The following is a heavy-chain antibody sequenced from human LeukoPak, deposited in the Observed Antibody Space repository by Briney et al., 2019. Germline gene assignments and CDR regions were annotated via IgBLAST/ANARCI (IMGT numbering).Heavy chain of an antibody. CDR1: GFTFGTYS. V-gene: IGHV3-21*01. CDR2: ISSSSSYI. J-gene: IGHJ4*02. Sequence: GGSLRLSCAASGFTFGTYSMNWVRQAPGKGLEWVSSISSSSSYIYYADSVKGRFTISRDSANNSLYLQMNSLRAEDTAVYYCARVYSANGYGSGYYDYWGQGTLVAASS. CDR3: ARVYSANGYGSGYYDY. D-gene: IGHD3-10*01.